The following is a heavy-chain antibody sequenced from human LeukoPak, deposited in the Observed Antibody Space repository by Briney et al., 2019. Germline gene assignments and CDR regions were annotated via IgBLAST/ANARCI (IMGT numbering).Heavy chain of an antibody. Sequence: PGGSQRLSCAASGFTFTNYAMNWVRQAPGKGLEWVSAISGGGGDTYYADSVKGRFTISRDNSKNTLYLQMNSLRAEDTAVYYCAKMPVSYSSGWSVFDYWGQGNLVTVSS. CDR2: ISGGGGDT. CDR1: GFTFTNYA. V-gene: IGHV3-23*01. J-gene: IGHJ4*02. D-gene: IGHD6-19*01. CDR3: AKMPVSYSSGWSVFDY.